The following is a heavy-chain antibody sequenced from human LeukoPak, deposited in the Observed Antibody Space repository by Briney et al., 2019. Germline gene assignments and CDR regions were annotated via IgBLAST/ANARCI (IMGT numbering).Heavy chain of an antibody. CDR2: INPSGGST. J-gene: IGHJ2*01. V-gene: IGHV1-46*01. D-gene: IGHD2-21*02. CDR1: GYTFTSYY. Sequence: ASVKVSCKASGYTFTSYYMHWVRQAPGQGLEWMGIINPSGGSTSYAQKFQGRVTMTRDTPTSTVYMELSSLRSEDTAVYYCARSIVVVTEGVGWYFDLWGRGTLVTVSS. CDR3: ARSIVVVTEGVGWYFDL.